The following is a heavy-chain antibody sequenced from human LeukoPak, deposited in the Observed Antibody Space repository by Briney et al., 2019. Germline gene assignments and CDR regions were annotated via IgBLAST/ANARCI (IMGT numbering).Heavy chain of an antibody. J-gene: IGHJ4*02. V-gene: IGHV4-59*01. Sequence: PSETLSLTCTVSGGSISSYYWSWIRQPPGKGLEWIGYIYYSGSINYNPSLKSRVTISVDTSKNQFSLKLSSVTAADTAVYYCARDRVWDDFWSGYYYWGQGTLVTVSS. CDR3: ARDRVWDDFWSGYYY. D-gene: IGHD3-3*01. CDR1: GGSISSYY. CDR2: IYYSGSI.